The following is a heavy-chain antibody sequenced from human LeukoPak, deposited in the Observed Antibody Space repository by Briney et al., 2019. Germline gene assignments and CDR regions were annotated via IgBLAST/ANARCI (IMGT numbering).Heavy chain of an antibody. V-gene: IGHV3-23*01. CDR3: AKDPTLVNAFDI. J-gene: IGHJ3*02. CDR1: GFTFAGYA. Sequence: GGSLRLSCAASGFTFAGYAMNWVRQAPGTGLEWVSSISGTSVGTNYADSAKGRFTISRDNSKNTLYLQMNSLRVEDTAVYYCAKDPTLVNAFDIWGQGTMVTVSS. CDR2: ISGTSVGT. D-gene: IGHD2-21*01.